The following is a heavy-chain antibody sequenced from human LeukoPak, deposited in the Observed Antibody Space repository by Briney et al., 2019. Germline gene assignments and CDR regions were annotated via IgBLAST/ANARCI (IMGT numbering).Heavy chain of an antibody. V-gene: IGHV3-7*01. D-gene: IGHD3-10*01. J-gene: IGHJ4*02. CDR3: ARDLGLGGSGSYYNVDYFDY. Sequence: GGSLRLSSAASGFTFSSYWMSWVRPAPGEGLEWVANIKQDGGEKYYVDSVKGRFTISRDNAKNSLYLQMNSLRAEDTAVYYCARDLGLGGSGSYYNVDYFDYWGQGTLVTVSS. CDR1: GFTFSSYW. CDR2: IKQDGGEK.